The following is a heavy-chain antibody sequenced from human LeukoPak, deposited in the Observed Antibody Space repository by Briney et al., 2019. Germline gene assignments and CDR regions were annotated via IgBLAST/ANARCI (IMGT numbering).Heavy chain of an antibody. CDR1: GYTFTGYF. V-gene: IGHV1-2*02. D-gene: IGHD3/OR15-3a*01. CDR3: ATEGLTPKNFDY. J-gene: IGHJ4*02. Sequence: ASVKVSCETSGYTFTGYFLHWVRQAPGQGLEWMGWINPDSGGTSYAQKFLGRVTMTRDTSINTAYMEVSGLRSDDTAVYYCATEGLTPKNFDYWGQGTLVTVSS. CDR2: INPDSGGT.